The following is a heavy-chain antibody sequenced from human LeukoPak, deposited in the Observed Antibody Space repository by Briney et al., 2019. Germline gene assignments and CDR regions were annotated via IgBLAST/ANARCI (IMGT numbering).Heavy chain of an antibody. CDR2: MYYIEPV. Sequence: SETLSLTCTVSGGSISSYYWRWIRQSPGKGLEWIGYMYYIEPVNYNPSFKSRVTISIDRSKNQSSLKLNSVTATDTAVYYCAITGYPHRLIDVLDLWGQGTVVTVSS. J-gene: IGHJ3*01. CDR1: GGSISSYY. CDR3: AITGYPHRLIDVLDL. V-gene: IGHV4-59*08. D-gene: IGHD1-1*01.